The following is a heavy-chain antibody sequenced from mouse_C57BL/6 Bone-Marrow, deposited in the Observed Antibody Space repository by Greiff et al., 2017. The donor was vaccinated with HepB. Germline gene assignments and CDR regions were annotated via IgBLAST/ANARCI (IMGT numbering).Heavy chain of an antibody. CDR2: IRLKSDNYAT. Sequence: EVKLVESGGGLVQPGGSMKLSCVASGFTFSNYWMNWVRQSPEKGLEWVAQIRLKSDNYATHYAESVKGRFTISRDDSKSSVYLQMNNLRAEDTGIYYCTGEGLRQGSWFAYWGQGTLVTVSA. D-gene: IGHD2-2*01. V-gene: IGHV6-3*01. CDR3: TGEGLRQGSWFAY. CDR1: GFTFSNYW. J-gene: IGHJ3*01.